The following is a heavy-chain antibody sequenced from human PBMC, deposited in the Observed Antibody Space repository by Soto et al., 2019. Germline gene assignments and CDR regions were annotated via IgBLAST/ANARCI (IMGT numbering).Heavy chain of an antibody. CDR2: ISGSDDST. CDR3: VKDWSGDTCPCMDV. CDR1: GFTLNNYA. V-gene: IGHV3-23*01. J-gene: IGHJ6*01. Sequence: EVQLLESGGGLVQPGGSLRLSCAASGFTLNNYAMTWVRQAPGKGLEWVSTISGSDDSTYYADSVKGRLTISRDNSKNTMYLKISSLRAEDTALYYCVKDWSGDTCPCMDVWGQGTTVTVSS.